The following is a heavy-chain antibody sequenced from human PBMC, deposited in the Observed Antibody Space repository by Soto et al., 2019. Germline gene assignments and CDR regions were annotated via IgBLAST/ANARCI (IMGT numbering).Heavy chain of an antibody. CDR3: ARDLITIFGVVIIPFDY. CDR2: IKQDGSEK. D-gene: IGHD3-3*01. CDR1: GFTFSSYW. J-gene: IGHJ4*02. V-gene: IGHV3-7*01. Sequence: GGSLRLSCAASGFTFSSYWMSWVRQAPGKGLEWVANIKQDGSEKYYVDSVKGRFTISRDNAKNSLYLQMNSLRAEDTAVYYCARDLITIFGVVIIPFDYWGQGTLVTVSS.